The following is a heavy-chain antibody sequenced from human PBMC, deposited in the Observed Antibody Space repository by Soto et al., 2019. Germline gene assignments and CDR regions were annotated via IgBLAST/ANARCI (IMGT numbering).Heavy chain of an antibody. CDR3: ARDRNYDFWSGYLGPHDAFDI. D-gene: IGHD3-3*01. CDR1: GYTFTSYG. CDR2: ISAYNGNT. Sequence: ASVKVSCKASGYTFTSYGISRVRQAPGQGLERMGWISAYNGNTNYAQKLQGRVTMTTDTSTSTAYMELRSLRSDDTAVYYCARDRNYDFWSGYLGPHDAFDIWGQGTMVTVSS. V-gene: IGHV1-18*01. J-gene: IGHJ3*02.